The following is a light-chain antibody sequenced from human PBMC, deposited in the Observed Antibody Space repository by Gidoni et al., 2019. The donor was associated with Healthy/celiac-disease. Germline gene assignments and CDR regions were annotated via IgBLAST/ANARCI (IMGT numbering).Light chain of an antibody. CDR2: GAS. J-gene: IGKJ2*01. CDR1: QSVSSSY. CDR3: QQYGSSPPYT. Sequence: EIVLTKPPGTLALSPGESATLSCRASQSVSSSYLAWYQQKPGQAPRLLIYGASSRATGIPDRFSGSGSGTDFTLTISRLEPEDFAVYYCQQYGSSPPYTFGQGTKLEI. V-gene: IGKV3-20*01.